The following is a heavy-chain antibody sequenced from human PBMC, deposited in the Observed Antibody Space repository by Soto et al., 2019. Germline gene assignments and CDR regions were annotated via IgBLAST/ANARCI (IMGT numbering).Heavy chain of an antibody. CDR1: GFTFTSCA. V-gene: IGHV1-58*01. D-gene: IGHD2-8*01. Sequence: ASVQVSCKASGFTFTSCAVQWVRPARGQRLEWIGWIVVGSGNTNYAQKFQERVTITRDMSTSTAYMELSSLRSEDTAVYYCAAILMVGSWYYYGMDVWGQGTPVTVSS. CDR3: AAILMVGSWYYYGMDV. J-gene: IGHJ6*02. CDR2: IVVGSGNT.